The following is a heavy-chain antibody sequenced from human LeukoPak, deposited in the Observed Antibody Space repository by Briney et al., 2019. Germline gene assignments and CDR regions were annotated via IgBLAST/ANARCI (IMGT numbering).Heavy chain of an antibody. CDR2: IWNDGGDK. CDR3: ARAVGHFDY. D-gene: IGHD3-16*01. V-gene: IGHV3-33*01. CDR1: GFTFSVYG. J-gene: IGHJ4*02. Sequence: GMSLRLSCAASGFTFSVYGIHWVRQAPGKGLEWVAVIWNDGGDKYYVDSVKGRFTISRDNSKDTLFLQMNSLRVEDTAVYYCARAVGHFDYWGQGILVTVSS.